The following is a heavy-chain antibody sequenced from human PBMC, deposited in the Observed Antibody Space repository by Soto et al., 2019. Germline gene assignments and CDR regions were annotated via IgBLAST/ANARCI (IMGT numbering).Heavy chain of an antibody. V-gene: IGHV3-30-3*01. CDR3: ARDVRLVSRWGRGLDV. D-gene: IGHD6-25*01. CDR2: ISYDGNDK. Sequence: QVQLVESGGGVVQPGRSLRLSCAASGFTFSSYAMNWVRQAPGKGLEWVAVISYDGNDKFYTDSVKGRFTISRDNSKNTLYLQMDSLRPEDTAVYYCARDVRLVSRWGRGLDVWGQGTTVTASS. J-gene: IGHJ6*02. CDR1: GFTFSSYA.